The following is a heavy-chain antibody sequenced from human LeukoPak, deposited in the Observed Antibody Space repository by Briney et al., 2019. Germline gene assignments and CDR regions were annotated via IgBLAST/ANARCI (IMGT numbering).Heavy chain of an antibody. D-gene: IGHD6-13*01. Sequence: GGSLRLSCAASGFTFSSYAMSWVRQAPGKGLEWVSAISGSGGSTYYADSVKGRFTISRDSSKNTLYLQMNSLRAEDTAVYYCAKPVSSSWCFDYWGQGTLVTVSS. V-gene: IGHV3-23*01. J-gene: IGHJ4*02. CDR2: ISGSGGST. CDR1: GFTFSSYA. CDR3: AKPVSSSWCFDY.